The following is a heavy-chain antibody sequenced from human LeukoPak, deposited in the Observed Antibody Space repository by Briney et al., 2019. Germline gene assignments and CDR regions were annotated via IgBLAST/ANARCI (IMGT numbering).Heavy chain of an antibody. V-gene: IGHV4-34*01. CDR2: INHSGST. Sequence: SETLSLTCAVYGGSFSGYYWSWIRQPPGKGLEWIGEINHSGSTNYNPSLKSRVTISVDTSKNQFSLKLSSVTAADTAVYYCARGWGSGYEFHYWGQGTLVTVSS. D-gene: IGHD5-12*01. J-gene: IGHJ4*02. CDR1: GGSFSGYY. CDR3: ARGWGSGYEFHY.